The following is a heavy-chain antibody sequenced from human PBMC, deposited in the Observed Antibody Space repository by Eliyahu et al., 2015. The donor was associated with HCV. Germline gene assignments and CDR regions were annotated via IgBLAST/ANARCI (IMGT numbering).Heavy chain of an antibody. CDR3: ARRGSNTWYYLDH. J-gene: IGHJ4*02. V-gene: IGHV1-8*01. D-gene: IGHD6-13*01. Sequence: QVQLVQSGAEVKKPGASVRVSCQASGYTFVIHDINWVRQATGQGLEWMGWMSPNSGNTGFAQKFQGRLTMTTNPSTGTAYMELSSLTSEDTAVYYCARRGSNTWYYLDHWGQGTLVTVSS. CDR1: GYTFVIHD. CDR2: MSPNSGNT.